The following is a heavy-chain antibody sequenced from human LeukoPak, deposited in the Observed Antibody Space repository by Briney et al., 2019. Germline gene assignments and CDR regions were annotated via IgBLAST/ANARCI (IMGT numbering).Heavy chain of an antibody. CDR3: ARDTAMVNEEEDSFDY. V-gene: IGHV1-46*01. D-gene: IGHD5-18*01. J-gene: IGHJ4*02. CDR2: INPSGGST. CDR1: GYAFTSYY. Sequence: ASVKVSCKASGYAFTSYYMHWVRQAPGQGLEWMGIINPSGGSTSYAQKFQGRVTMTRDTSTSTVYMELSSLRSEDTAVYYCARDTAMVNEEEDSFDYWGQGTLVTASS.